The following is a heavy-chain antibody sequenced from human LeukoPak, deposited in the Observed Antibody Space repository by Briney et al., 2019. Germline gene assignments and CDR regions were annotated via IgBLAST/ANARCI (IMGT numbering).Heavy chain of an antibody. Sequence: SETLSLTCALYGGSLSGYYCGWIRQPPGKGREWIGSIYYSGSTYYNPSLKSRVTISVDTSKKQFSLELSSVTAADTAVYYCARGIYGSGSYSYMDVWGKGTTVTVSS. D-gene: IGHD3-10*01. V-gene: IGHV4-34*01. CDR2: IYYSGST. CDR3: ARGIYGSGSYSYMDV. CDR1: GGSLSGYY. J-gene: IGHJ6*03.